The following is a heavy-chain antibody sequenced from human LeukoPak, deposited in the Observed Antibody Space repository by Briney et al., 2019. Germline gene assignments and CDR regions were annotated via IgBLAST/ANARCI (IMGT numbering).Heavy chain of an antibody. D-gene: IGHD3-10*01. CDR2: TSYDGSNK. CDR1: GFTFSSYG. V-gene: IGHV3-30*18. CDR3: AKDLELWSGSDYFDY. J-gene: IGHJ4*02. Sequence: GGSLRLSCAASGFTFSSYGMHWVRQAPGKGLEWVAVTSYDGSNKYYADSVKGRFTISRDNSKSTLYLQMNSLRAEDTAVYYRAKDLELWSGSDYFDYWAREPWSPSPQ.